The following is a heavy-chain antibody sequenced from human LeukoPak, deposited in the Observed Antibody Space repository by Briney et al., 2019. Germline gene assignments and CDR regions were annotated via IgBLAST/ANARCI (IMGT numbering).Heavy chain of an antibody. D-gene: IGHD2-15*01. CDR1: GFTFSGYW. CDR2: IKEDGREK. Sequence: PGGSLRLSCAASGFTFSGYWMNWVRQAPGKGLEWVANIKEDGREKYYVDSVKGRFTISRDNAESSLYLQMNSLTAEDTAVYYCARGLVVVAAYFDYWGQGTLVTVSS. CDR3: ARGLVVVAAYFDY. V-gene: IGHV3-7*05. J-gene: IGHJ4*02.